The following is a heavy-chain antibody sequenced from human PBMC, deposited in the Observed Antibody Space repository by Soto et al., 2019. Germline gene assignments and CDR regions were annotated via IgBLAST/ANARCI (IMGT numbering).Heavy chain of an antibody. Sequence: GASVKVSCKASGGTFSSYAISWVRQAPGQGLEWMGGIIPIFGTANCAQKFQGRVTITADESTSTAYMELSSLRSEDTAVYYCATEIAAAGKIDYWGQGTLVTVSS. J-gene: IGHJ4*02. D-gene: IGHD6-13*01. CDR2: IIPIFGTA. CDR1: GGTFSSYA. V-gene: IGHV1-69*13. CDR3: ATEIAAAGKIDY.